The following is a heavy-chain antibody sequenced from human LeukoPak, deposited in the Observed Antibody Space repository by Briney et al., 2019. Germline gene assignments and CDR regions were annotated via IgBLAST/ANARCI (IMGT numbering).Heavy chain of an antibody. J-gene: IGHJ6*02. D-gene: IGHD2-2*01. CDR1: GVSISSSNYY. CDR2: IYYSGST. Sequence: SETLSLTCSVSGVSISSSNYYWGWIRQPPGKGLEWIGSIYYSGSTYYNPPLKSRVTISEDTSKNQFSLKLSSVTAADTAVYYCARSAPGYCSSTSCYVAYGMDVWGQGTTVTVSS. V-gene: IGHV4-39*01. CDR3: ARSAPGYCSSTSCYVAYGMDV.